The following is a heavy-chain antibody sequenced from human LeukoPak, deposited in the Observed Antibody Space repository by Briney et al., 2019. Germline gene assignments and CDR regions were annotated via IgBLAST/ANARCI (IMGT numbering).Heavy chain of an antibody. D-gene: IGHD1-26*01. Sequence: GGSLRLSCAASGFTFSSYSMNWVRQAPGKGLEWVSSISSSSSYIYYADSVKGRFTISRDNAKNSLYLQMNSLRAEDTAVYYCARARTTALNWFDPWGQGTLVTVSP. CDR3: ARARTTALNWFDP. J-gene: IGHJ5*02. CDR1: GFTFSSYS. V-gene: IGHV3-21*01. CDR2: ISSSSSYI.